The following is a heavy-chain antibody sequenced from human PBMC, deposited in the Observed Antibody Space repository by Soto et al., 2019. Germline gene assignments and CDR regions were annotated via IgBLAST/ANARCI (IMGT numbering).Heavy chain of an antibody. CDR2: IYHSGST. D-gene: IGHD2-21*02. CDR1: GGSISSGGYS. V-gene: IGHV4-30-2*01. CDR3: ARDSSPYCGGDCPNYYGMDV. J-gene: IGHJ6*02. Sequence: QLQLQESGSGLVKPSQTLSLTCAVSGGSISSGGYSWSWIRQPPGKGLEWIGYIYHSGSTYYNPSRRSGVTKSVDRAKNQFSLKLSSVTAADTAVYYCARDSSPYCGGDCPNYYGMDVWGQGTTVTVSS.